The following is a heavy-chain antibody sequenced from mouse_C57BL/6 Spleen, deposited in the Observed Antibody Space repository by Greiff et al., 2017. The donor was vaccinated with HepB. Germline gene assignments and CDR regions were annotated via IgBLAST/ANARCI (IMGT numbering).Heavy chain of an antibody. V-gene: IGHV1-53*01. CDR1: GYTFTSYW. J-gene: IGHJ3*01. CDR3: ARGIYDGYWFAY. CDR2: INPSNGGT. Sequence: VQLQQSGTELVKPGASVKLSCKASGYTFTSYWMHWVKQRPGQGLEWIGNINPSNGGTNYNEKFKSKATLTVDKSSSTAYMQLSSLTSEDSAVYYCARGIYDGYWFAYWGQGTLVTVSA. D-gene: IGHD2-3*01.